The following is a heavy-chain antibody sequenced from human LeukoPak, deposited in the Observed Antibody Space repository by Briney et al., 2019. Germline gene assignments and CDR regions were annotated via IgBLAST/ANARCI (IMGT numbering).Heavy chain of an antibody. CDR3: ARGDYYGKSDV. V-gene: IGHV4-61*01. CDR2: IYHSGST. D-gene: IGHD3-3*01. J-gene: IGHJ2*01. CDR1: GGSVGSISTYY. Sequence: PSETLSLTCSVSGGSVGSISTYYWSWVRQPPGKGLEWIGYIYHSGSTSYNPSLKSRVTISIQTSKNQFSLKMTSSTAADTALYFCARGDYYGKSDVWGRGTLVVVS.